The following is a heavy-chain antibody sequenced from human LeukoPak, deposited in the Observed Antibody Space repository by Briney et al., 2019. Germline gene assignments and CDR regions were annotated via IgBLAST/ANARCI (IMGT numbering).Heavy chain of an antibody. CDR2: IYSGGNT. D-gene: IGHD1-26*01. CDR1: GLTVSSNY. Sequence: GGSVRLSCAASGLTVSSNYMSWVRQAPGKGLEWVSVIYSGGNTYYADSVRGRFTISRDNSKNTVYLQMNSLRAEDTAVYYCASGSRILDYWGQGTLVTVSS. CDR3: ASGSRILDY. J-gene: IGHJ4*02. V-gene: IGHV3-53*01.